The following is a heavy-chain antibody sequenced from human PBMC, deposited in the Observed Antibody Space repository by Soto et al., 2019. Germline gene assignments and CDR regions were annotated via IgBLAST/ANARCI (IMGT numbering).Heavy chain of an antibody. CDR1: GFTFSSYA. CDR2: ISGSGGST. CDR3: LGFNSRRRWFDP. J-gene: IGHJ5*02. D-gene: IGHD6-13*01. Sequence: EVQLLESGGGLVQPGGSLRLSCAASGFTFSSYAMSWVRQAPGKGLEWVSAISGSGGSTYYADSVKGRFTISRDNSKNTLYLQMNSLRAEDTAVYYCLGFNSRRRWFDPWGQGTLVTVSS. V-gene: IGHV3-23*01.